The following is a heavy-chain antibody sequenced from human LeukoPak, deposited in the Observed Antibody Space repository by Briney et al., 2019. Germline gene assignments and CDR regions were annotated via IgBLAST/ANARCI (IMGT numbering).Heavy chain of an antibody. Sequence: GGSLRLSCEASGFTFSNFGMHWVRQAPGKGLEWVAIISYDGSTKHYADSVKGRFSIPRDNPKNTLYLPMNSLRVEHTAVYYCATPPTAYTSGSLGYWGQGTLVTVSS. CDR3: ATPPTAYTSGSLGY. CDR1: GFTFSNFG. J-gene: IGHJ4*02. V-gene: IGHV3-30*03. CDR2: ISYDGSTK. D-gene: IGHD3-22*01.